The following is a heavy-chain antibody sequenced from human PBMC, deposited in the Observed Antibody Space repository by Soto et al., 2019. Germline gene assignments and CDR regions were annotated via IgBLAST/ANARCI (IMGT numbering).Heavy chain of an antibody. J-gene: IGHJ6*02. D-gene: IGHD3-16*01. CDR1: GGTFSSYA. Sequence: SVKVSCKDSGGTFSSYAISWVGQAPGQGLEWMGGIIPIFGTANYAQKFQGRVTITADESTSTAYMELSSLRSEDTAVYYCARAPLEGGPTYYGMDVGGQGTSVTV. CDR3: ARAPLEGGPTYYGMDV. CDR2: IIPIFGTA. V-gene: IGHV1-69*13.